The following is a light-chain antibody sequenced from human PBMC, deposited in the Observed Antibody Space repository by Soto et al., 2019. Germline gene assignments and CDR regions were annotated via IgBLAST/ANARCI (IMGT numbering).Light chain of an antibody. Sequence: EIVITQSPVTLSLSPGERATLSCRASESVSSNLAWYQQKPGQAPRLLIYDASTRATDIPARFSGSGSGTEFTLTISSLQSEDFAVYYCQQYNNWPPGRTFGQGTKVEIK. J-gene: IGKJ1*01. CDR1: ESVSSN. V-gene: IGKV3-15*01. CDR3: QQYNNWPPGRT. CDR2: DAS.